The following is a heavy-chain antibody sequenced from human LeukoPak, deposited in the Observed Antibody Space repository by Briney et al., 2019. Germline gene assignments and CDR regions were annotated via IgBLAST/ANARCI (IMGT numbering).Heavy chain of an antibody. V-gene: IGHV3-23*01. CDR1: GLTFSIYG. J-gene: IGHJ4*02. CDR2: ITGSGSSP. D-gene: IGHD5-24*01. CDR3: AKSGYNRFDY. Sequence: GGTLRLSCAASGLTFSIYGMSWVGQAPGKGLEWVSAITGSGSSPYYADSVKGRFTISRDNSKNTLSLQMNSLRAEDTAVYYCAKSGYNRFDYWGQGTLVTVSS.